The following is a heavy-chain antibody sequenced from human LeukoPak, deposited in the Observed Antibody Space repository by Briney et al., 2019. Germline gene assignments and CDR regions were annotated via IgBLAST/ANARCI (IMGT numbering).Heavy chain of an antibody. CDR2: MNSNSGNT. Sequence: ASVKVSCKASGYTFTSYDINWVRQASGQGLEWMGWMNSNSGNTGYAQKFQGRVTITRNTSISTAYMELSSLRSEDTAVYYCARGFDLGSGAYFDYWGQGTLVTVSS. D-gene: IGHD3-10*01. CDR3: ARGFDLGSGAYFDY. J-gene: IGHJ4*02. CDR1: GYTFTSYD. V-gene: IGHV1-8*03.